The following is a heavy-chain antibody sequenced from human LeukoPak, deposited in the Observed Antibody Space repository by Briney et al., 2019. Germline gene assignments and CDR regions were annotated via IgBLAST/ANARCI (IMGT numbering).Heavy chain of an antibody. CDR2: INWNGGST. V-gene: IGHV3-20*04. J-gene: IGHJ4*02. Sequence: GGSLRLSCAASGFIFDDYGMSWVRQAPGKGLEWVSGINWNGGSTGYADSVKGRFTISRDNAKNSLYLQMNCLRAEDTALYYCARAHYSGSFGYWGQGTLVTASS. CDR3: ARAHYSGSFGY. D-gene: IGHD1-26*01. CDR1: GFIFDDYG.